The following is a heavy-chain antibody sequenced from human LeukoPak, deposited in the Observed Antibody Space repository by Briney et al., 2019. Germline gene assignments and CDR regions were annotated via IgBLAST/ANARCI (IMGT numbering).Heavy chain of an antibody. CDR3: VRHDLSLLGSSWYNGWFDP. V-gene: IGHV4-38-2*02. J-gene: IGHJ5*02. CDR2: IDYSGST. Sequence: SETLSLTCSVSGYSINSGYYWGWIRQPPGKGLEWIGSIDYSGSTYYNPSLKSRVTISEDTSKNQFSLKLNSVTAADTAVYYCVRHDLSLLGSSWYNGWFDPWGQGTLVTVSS. CDR1: GYSINSGYY. D-gene: IGHD6-13*01.